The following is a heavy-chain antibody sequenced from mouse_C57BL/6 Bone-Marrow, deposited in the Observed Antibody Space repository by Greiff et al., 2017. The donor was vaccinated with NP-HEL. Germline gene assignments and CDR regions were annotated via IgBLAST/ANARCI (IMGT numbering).Heavy chain of an antibody. J-gene: IGHJ2*01. CDR3: ASPVNTVVGRCYFDY. Sequence: VLLQQSGAELVKPGASVKLSCTASGFNIKDYYMPWVQQRPDQGLEWIGRIDPEDGETKYAPKFQGQAPITADTSYNTAYLQLSSMTSEDTAAYYCASPVNTVVGRCYFDYWGQGTTLTVSS. V-gene: IGHV14-2*01. D-gene: IGHD1-1*01. CDR1: GFNIKDYY. CDR2: IDPEDGET.